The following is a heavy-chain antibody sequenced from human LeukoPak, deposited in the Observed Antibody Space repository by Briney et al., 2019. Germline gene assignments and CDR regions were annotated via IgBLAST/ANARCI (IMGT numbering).Heavy chain of an antibody. J-gene: IGHJ3*02. D-gene: IGHD6-13*01. V-gene: IGHV1-69*06. CDR2: IIPIFGTA. CDR3: ARDRGAAALVDAFDI. Sequence: ASVKVSCKASGGTFSSYAISWVRQAPGQGLEWMGGIIPIFGTANYAQKFQGRVTITADKSTSTAYMELSSLRSEDTAVYYCARDRGAAALVDAFDIWGQGTMVTVSS. CDR1: GGTFSSYA.